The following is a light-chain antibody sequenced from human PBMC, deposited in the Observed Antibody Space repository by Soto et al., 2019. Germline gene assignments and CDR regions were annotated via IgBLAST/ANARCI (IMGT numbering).Light chain of an antibody. CDR3: CSYAGISTFVV. Sequence: QSALTQPASVSGSPGQSITLSCTGTSSDVGTYNLVSWYQQHPGKAPKLMIYEGSKRPSGVSNRFSGSKSGNTASLIISGLQAEDEADYYCCSYAGISTFVVFGGGTKLTVL. CDR1: SSDVGTYNL. J-gene: IGLJ2*01. CDR2: EGS. V-gene: IGLV2-23*03.